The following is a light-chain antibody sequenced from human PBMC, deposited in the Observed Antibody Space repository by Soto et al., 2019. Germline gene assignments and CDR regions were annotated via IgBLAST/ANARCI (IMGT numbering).Light chain of an antibody. CDR2: EVN. J-gene: IGLJ1*01. V-gene: IGLV2-8*01. Sequence: SLLTQPLSTAGSPGQSVAISCTGTSSDVGGYNYVSWSQQHPAKAPKLMIYEVNTRPSGVPDRFSGSKSGNTASLTVSGLQAEDEADYYCSSYAGSSNVFGTGTKVTVL. CDR3: SSYAGSSNV. CDR1: SSDVGGYNY.